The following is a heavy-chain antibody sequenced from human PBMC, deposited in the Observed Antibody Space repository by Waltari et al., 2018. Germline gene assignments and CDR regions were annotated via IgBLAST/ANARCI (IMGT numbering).Heavy chain of an antibody. CDR1: GGSFSGYY. CDR2: INHSGSN. Sequence: QVQLQQWGAGLLKPSETLSLTCAVYGGSFSGYYWSWIRQPPGKGLEWIGEINHSGSNNYNPSLKSRVTISVDPSKNQFSLKLSSVTAADTAVYYCARGYSSGWYSAFDIWGQGTMVTVSS. J-gene: IGHJ3*02. CDR3: ARGYSSGWYSAFDI. V-gene: IGHV4-34*01. D-gene: IGHD6-19*01.